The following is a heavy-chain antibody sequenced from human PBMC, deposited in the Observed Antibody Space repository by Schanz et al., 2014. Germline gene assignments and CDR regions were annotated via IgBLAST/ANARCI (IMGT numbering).Heavy chain of an antibody. Sequence: EVQLVESGGGLVQPGGSLRLSCAASRFTFSNYAMSWVRQAPGKGLEWVSAISGSGGSTDYADSVKGRFIIPRDNSKNTLYLQMNSLRAEDTAVYYCAKIRYDSSGYYLPYYGMDVWGQGTTVIVSS. V-gene: IGHV3-23*04. CDR1: RFTFSNYA. CDR3: AKIRYDSSGYYLPYYGMDV. CDR2: ISGSGGST. J-gene: IGHJ6*02. D-gene: IGHD3-22*01.